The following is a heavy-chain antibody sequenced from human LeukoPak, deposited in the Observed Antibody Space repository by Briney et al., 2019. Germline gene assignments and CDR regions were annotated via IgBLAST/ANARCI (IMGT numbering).Heavy chain of an antibody. CDR1: GYTFTSYY. CDR3: ARGGDVDTAMVYGFDY. D-gene: IGHD5-18*01. CDR2: INPSGGST. Sequence: ASVKVSCNASGYTFTSYYMHWARQAPGQGLEWMGIINPSGGSTSYAQKFQGRVTMTRDTSTSTVYMELSSLRSEDTAVYYCARGGDVDTAMVYGFDYWGQGTLVTVSS. V-gene: IGHV1-46*01. J-gene: IGHJ4*02.